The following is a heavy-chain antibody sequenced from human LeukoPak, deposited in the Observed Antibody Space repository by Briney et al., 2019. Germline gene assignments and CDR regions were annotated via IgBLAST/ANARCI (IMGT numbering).Heavy chain of an antibody. Sequence: PSETLSLTCAVYGGSFSGYYWSWIRQPPGKGLEWIGEINHSGSTNYNPSLKSRVTISVDTSKNQFSLKLSSVTAADSAVYYCAKHGGRYFDSWGQGTLVTVSS. CDR3: AKHGGRYFDS. CDR2: INHSGST. J-gene: IGHJ4*02. V-gene: IGHV4-34*01. D-gene: IGHD4-23*01. CDR1: GGSFSGYY.